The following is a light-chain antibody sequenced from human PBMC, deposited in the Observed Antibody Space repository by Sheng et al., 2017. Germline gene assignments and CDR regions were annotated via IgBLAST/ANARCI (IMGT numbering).Light chain of an antibody. V-gene: IGKV3-15*01. CDR3: QQYNSWPRT. J-gene: IGKJ1*01. Sequence: EIVLTQSPGTLSLSPGERATLSCRASQGVRNNYLAWYQQKPGQAPRLLIHDAYTRATGIPARFSGSGFGTEFTLTISGLQSEDFALYYCQQYNSWPRTFGQGTKVEIQ. CDR2: DAY. CDR1: QGVRNN.